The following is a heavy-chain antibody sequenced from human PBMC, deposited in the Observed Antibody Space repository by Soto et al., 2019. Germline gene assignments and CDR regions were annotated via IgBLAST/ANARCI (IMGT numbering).Heavy chain of an antibody. CDR2: ISAYNGNT. V-gene: IGHV1-18*01. J-gene: IGHJ6*02. CDR3: AGEEARYCSGGSCYPGDYGMDV. D-gene: IGHD2-15*01. Sequence: QVQLVQSGAEVKKPGTSVKVSCKASGYTFTSYGISWVRQAPGQGLEWMGWISAYNGNTNYAQKLQGRVTMTTDTSTSTAYKGLRSLRSDDTAVYYCAGEEARYCSGGSCYPGDYGMDVWGQGTTVTVSS. CDR1: GYTFTSYG.